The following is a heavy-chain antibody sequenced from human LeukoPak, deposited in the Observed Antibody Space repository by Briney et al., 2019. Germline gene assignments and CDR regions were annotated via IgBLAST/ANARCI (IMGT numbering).Heavy chain of an antibody. D-gene: IGHD4-17*01. V-gene: IGHV3-21*01. CDR2: ISSSSSYI. CDR3: ASGAHDYGEPGGCDY. CDR1: GFTFSSYS. Sequence: GGSLRLSCAASGFTFSSYSMNWVRQAPGKGLEWVSSISSSSSYIYYADSVKGRFTISRDNAKNSLYLQMNSLRAEDTAVYYCASGAHDYGEPGGCDYWGQGTLVTVSS. J-gene: IGHJ4*02.